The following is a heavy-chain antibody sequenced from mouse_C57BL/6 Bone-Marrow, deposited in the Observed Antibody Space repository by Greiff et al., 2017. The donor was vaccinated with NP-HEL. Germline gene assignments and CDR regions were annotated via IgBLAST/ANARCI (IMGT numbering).Heavy chain of an antibody. D-gene: IGHD2-1*01. V-gene: IGHV1-69*01. Sequence: VQLQQPGAELVMPGASVKLSCKASGYTFTSYWMHWVKQRPGQGLEWIGEIDPSDSYTYYNQKFKGKSTLTVDKSSSTAYMQLSSLTSEDSAVYYCARDGNYDFGYWGQGTTLTVSS. CDR1: GYTFTSYW. J-gene: IGHJ2*01. CDR3: ARDGNYDFGY. CDR2: IDPSDSYT.